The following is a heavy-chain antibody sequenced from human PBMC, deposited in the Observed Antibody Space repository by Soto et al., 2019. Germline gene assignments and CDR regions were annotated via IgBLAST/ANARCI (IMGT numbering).Heavy chain of an antibody. CDR2: ISTYNANT. CDR3: ARERDGSSWSSAESLQY. Sequence: QVHLVQSGAEVKKPGASVKVSCKASGYIFSNYGISWVRQAPGQGREWMGWISTYNANTYYAQKCQGRVSMTTDTSTSTAYMERRSLRSDDTAVFYCARERDGSSWSSAESLQYWGQGTLVTVSS. J-gene: IGHJ1*01. CDR1: GYIFSNYG. V-gene: IGHV1-18*01. D-gene: IGHD6-13*01.